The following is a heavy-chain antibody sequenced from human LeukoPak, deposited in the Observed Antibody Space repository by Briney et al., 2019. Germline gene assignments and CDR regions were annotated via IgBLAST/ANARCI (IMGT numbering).Heavy chain of an antibody. CDR2: IYPGDSDT. CDR3: ARGGTDYGDYSFYYYYYMDV. CDR1: GYSFTSYW. J-gene: IGHJ6*03. Sequence: GESLKISCKGSGYSFTSYWIGWVRQMPGKGLEWMGIIYPGDSDTRYRPSFQGQVTISADKSISTAYLQWSSLKASDTAMYYCARGGTDYGDYSFYYYYYMDVWGKGTTVTVSS. D-gene: IGHD4-17*01. V-gene: IGHV5-51*01.